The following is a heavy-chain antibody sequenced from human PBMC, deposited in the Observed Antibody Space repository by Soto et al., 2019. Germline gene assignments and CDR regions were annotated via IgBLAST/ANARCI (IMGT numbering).Heavy chain of an antibody. Sequence: GESLKISCKGSGYSFINYWIGGVRQMPGKGLEWMGIIFPGDSDTRHSPSFQGQVTISLDKSINTAYLQWSSLQASDIAMYYCTRLSGRWTPDYRGTGTMVTVSS. CDR2: IFPGDSDT. J-gene: IGHJ4*02. V-gene: IGHV5-51*01. CDR3: TRLSGRWTPDY. D-gene: IGHD3-3*01. CDR1: GYSFINYW.